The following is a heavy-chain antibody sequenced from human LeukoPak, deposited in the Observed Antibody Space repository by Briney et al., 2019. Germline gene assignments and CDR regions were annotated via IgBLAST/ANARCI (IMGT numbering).Heavy chain of an antibody. CDR2: INPNSGGT. Sequence: GASVKVSCKASGYTFTGYYMHWVRQAPGQGLEWMGWINPNSGGTNYAQKFQGRVTMTRDTSISTAYMELSRLRSDDTAVYYCARYLSLTSWALYVPHRTPPDADYWGQGTLVTVSS. CDR1: GYTFTGYY. CDR3: ARYLSLTSWALYVPHRTPPDADY. D-gene: IGHD3-10*02. J-gene: IGHJ4*02. V-gene: IGHV1-2*02.